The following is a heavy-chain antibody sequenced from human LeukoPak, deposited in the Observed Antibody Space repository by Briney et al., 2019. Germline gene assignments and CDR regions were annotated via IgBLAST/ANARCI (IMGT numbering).Heavy chain of an antibody. CDR3: AREGAGDSSGWSDYYYYYMDV. CDR2: MNPNSGNT. V-gene: IGHV1-8*01. J-gene: IGHJ6*03. Sequence: ASVKASCKASGYTFTSYDINWVRQATGQGLEWMGWMNPNSGNTGYAQKFQGRVTMTRNTSISTAYMELSSLRSEDTAVYYCAREGAGDSSGWSDYYYYYMDVWGKGTTVTISS. D-gene: IGHD6-19*01. CDR1: GYTFTSYD.